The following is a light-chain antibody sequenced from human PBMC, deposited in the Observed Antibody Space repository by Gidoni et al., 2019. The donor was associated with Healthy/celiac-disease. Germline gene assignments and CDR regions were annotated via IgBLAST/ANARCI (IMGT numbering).Light chain of an antibody. J-gene: IGKJ2*01. V-gene: IGKV1-33*01. CDR2: DAS. CDR1: QDISNY. Sequence: DIQMTPSPSSLSASVGARVTITCQARQDISNYLNWYQQKPGKAPKLLIYDASNLETGVPSRFSGSGSGTDFTFTISSLQPEDIATYYCQQYDNLPYTFGQGTKLEIK. CDR3: QQYDNLPYT.